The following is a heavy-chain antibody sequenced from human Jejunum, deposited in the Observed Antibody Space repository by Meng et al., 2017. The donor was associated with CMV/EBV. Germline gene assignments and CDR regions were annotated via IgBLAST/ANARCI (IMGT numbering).Heavy chain of an antibody. V-gene: IGHV3-72*01. J-gene: IGHJ4*02. CDR1: VFTFSDHP. CDR2: IKNKANSYIT. D-gene: IGHD3-10*01. Sequence: APSVFTFSDHPMDWVRQAPGKGLEGVGRIKNKANSYITEYAASVRGRFTISRDDSKNSLYLQMNSLKTEDTAVYYCSRDSMKGGGFDCWGQGILVTVSS. CDR3: SRDSMKGGGFDC.